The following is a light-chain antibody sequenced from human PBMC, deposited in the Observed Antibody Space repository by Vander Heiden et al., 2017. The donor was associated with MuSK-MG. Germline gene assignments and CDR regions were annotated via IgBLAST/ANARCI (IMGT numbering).Light chain of an antibody. J-gene: IGKJ4*01. CDR3: QQRGAWPLT. CDR2: DVS. Sequence: EIVVTQSPATLSLSPGERATLSCRTSQGVSTYLAWYQHKPGQAPRLLIYDVSNRATGIPARFSGSGSGTDFTLTISSLEPDDSAVYWCQQRGAWPLTFGGGTKVEIK. V-gene: IGKV3-11*01. CDR1: QGVSTY.